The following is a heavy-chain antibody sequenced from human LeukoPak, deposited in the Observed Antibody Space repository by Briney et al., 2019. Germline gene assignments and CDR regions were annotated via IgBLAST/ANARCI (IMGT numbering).Heavy chain of an antibody. Sequence: PSETLSLTCTVSGGSISSYYWGWIRQPPGKGLEWMGSMYYSGSAYYNPSLKSRVTISVDTSKNQFSLKLSSVTAADTAVYYCARLPSTGNAGRVWFDPWGQGTLVTVSS. CDR2: MYYSGSA. J-gene: IGHJ5*02. CDR1: GGSISSYY. D-gene: IGHD2-2*01. CDR3: ARLPSTGNAGRVWFDP. V-gene: IGHV4-39*01.